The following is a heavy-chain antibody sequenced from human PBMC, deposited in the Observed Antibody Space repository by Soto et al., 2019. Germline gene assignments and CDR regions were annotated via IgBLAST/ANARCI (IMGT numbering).Heavy chain of an antibody. J-gene: IGHJ3*02. CDR3: ARAMIREAAGAYDAFDI. CDR2: IYYSGST. V-gene: IGHV4-30-4*01. D-gene: IGHD6-13*01. Sequence: QVQLQESGPGLVKPSQTLSLTCTVSGGSISSGDYYWSWIRQPPGKGLEWIGYIYYSGSTYYNPSLKIRVIISVDTYKNQFSLKLSSVTAADTAVYYCARAMIREAAGAYDAFDIWGQGTMVTVSS. CDR1: GGSISSGDYY.